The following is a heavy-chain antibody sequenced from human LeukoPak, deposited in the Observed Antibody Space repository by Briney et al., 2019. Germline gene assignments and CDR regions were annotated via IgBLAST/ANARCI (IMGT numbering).Heavy chain of an antibody. V-gene: IGHV4-59*08. CDR2: IYYSGST. J-gene: IGHJ4*02. D-gene: IGHD2-15*01. Sequence: PSETLSLTCTVSGGSISSYYWSWIRQPPGKGLEWIGYIYYSGSTNYNPSLKSRVTISVDTSKNQFSLKLSSVTAADTAVYYCARSCSGGSCSSYFGYWGQGTLVTVSS. CDR1: GGSISSYY. CDR3: ARSCSGGSCSSYFGY.